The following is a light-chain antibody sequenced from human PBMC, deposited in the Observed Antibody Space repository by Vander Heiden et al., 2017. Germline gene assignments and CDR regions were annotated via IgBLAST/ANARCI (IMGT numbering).Light chain of an antibody. CDR3: QSYDSSNHVV. CDR2: EDN. Sequence: FMLTQPHSVSESPGKTVTISCTGSSGSIASNYVQWDQQRPGSAPTTVIYEDNQRPSGVPDRFSGSIDSSSNSASLTISGLKTEDEADYYCQSYDSSNHVVFGGGTKLTVL. J-gene: IGLJ2*01. CDR1: SGSIASNY. V-gene: IGLV6-57*02.